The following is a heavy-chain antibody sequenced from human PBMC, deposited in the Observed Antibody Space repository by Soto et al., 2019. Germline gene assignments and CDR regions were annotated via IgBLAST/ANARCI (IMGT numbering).Heavy chain of an antibody. D-gene: IGHD2-15*01. J-gene: IGHJ3*01. CDR1: GGSISSGGYS. Sequence: SETLSLTCAVSGGSISSGGYSWTWIRQPPGKGLEWIGYIYHSGNTYYNPSLKSRVTISGDRSKNQFTLNLSSVTAADAAVYYCASNVAADDALDGWGQGTMVTVSS. V-gene: IGHV4-30-2*01. CDR3: ASNVAADDALDG. CDR2: IYHSGNT.